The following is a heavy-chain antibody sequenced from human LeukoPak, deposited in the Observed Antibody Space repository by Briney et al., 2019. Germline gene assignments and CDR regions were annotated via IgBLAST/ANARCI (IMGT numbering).Heavy chain of an antibody. V-gene: IGHV3-15*01. J-gene: IGHJ6*03. CDR3: AKVGRAVAGTFEYYYYMDV. D-gene: IGHD6-19*01. CDR2: IKSKTDGGTT. CDR1: GFTFSNAW. Sequence: GGSLRLSGAASGFTFSNAWMSWVRQAPGKGLEWVGRIKSKTDGGTTDYAAPVKGRFTISRDNSKNTLYLQMNSLRAEDTAVYYCAKVGRAVAGTFEYYYYMDVWGKGTTVTVSS.